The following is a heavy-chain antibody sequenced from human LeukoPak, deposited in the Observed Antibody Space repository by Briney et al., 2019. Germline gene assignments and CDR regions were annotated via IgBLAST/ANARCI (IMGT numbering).Heavy chain of an antibody. D-gene: IGHD4-23*01. J-gene: IGHJ3*02. Sequence: RGESLKISCKGSGYSFNSYWIGWVRQMPGKGLEWMGTIYPGDSETRYSPSSQGQVTMSADKSISTAYLQWSSLKASDTAMYYCARPSYGGNSYAFDIWGQGTMVTVSS. CDR1: GYSFNSYW. CDR2: IYPGDSET. CDR3: ARPSYGGNSYAFDI. V-gene: IGHV5-51*01.